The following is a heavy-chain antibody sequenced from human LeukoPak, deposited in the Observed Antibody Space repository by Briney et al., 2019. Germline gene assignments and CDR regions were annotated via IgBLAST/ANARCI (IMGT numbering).Heavy chain of an antibody. V-gene: IGHV1-2*02. Sequence: ASVKVSCKASGYTFTGYYMHWVRQAPGQGLEWMGWINPNSGGTNYAQKFQGRVTMTRDTSISTAYMELSRLRSDDTAVYYCARLPYSNSWYYFDYWGQGTLVTVSS. J-gene: IGHJ4*02. D-gene: IGHD6-13*01. CDR3: ARLPYSNSWYYFDY. CDR1: GYTFTGYY. CDR2: INPNSGGT.